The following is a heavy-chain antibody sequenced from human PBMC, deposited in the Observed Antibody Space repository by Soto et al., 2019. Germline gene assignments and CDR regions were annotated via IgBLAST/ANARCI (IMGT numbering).Heavy chain of an antibody. CDR2: IYHSGST. J-gene: IGHJ3*02. Sequence: SETLSLTCAVSGYSISSGYYCGCMRQPPGKGLEWIGSIYHSGSTYYNPSLKSRVTISVDTSKNQFSLKLSSVTAADTAVYYCARASKQQLDHDAFDIWGQGTMVTVSS. V-gene: IGHV4-38-2*01. CDR3: ARASKQQLDHDAFDI. D-gene: IGHD6-13*01. CDR1: GYSISSGYY.